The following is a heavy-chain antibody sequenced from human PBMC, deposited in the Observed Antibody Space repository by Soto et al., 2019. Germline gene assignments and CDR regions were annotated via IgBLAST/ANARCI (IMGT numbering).Heavy chain of an antibody. V-gene: IGHV3-48*02. CDR2: ISSSSSTI. Sequence: LRVPCAASGFTFRSYSMNWVRQAPGKGLEWVSYISSSSSTIYYADSVKGRFTISRDNAKNSLYLQMNSLRDEDTAVYYCARTALGRIAAAGRGWFDPWGQGTLVTVSS. D-gene: IGHD6-13*01. CDR3: ARTALGRIAAAGRGWFDP. J-gene: IGHJ5*02. CDR1: GFTFRSYS.